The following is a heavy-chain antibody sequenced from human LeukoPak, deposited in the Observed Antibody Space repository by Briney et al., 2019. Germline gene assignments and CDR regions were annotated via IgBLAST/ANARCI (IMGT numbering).Heavy chain of an antibody. D-gene: IGHD2-15*01. CDR3: ARGGRYCSGGSCYSMYYFDY. V-gene: IGHV4-30-2*01. J-gene: IGHJ4*02. Sequence: KTSETLSLTRAVSGGSISSGGYSWSWIRQPPGKGLEWIGYIYHSGSTYYNPSLKSRVTISVDRSKNQFSLKLSSVTAADTAVYYCARGGRYCSGGSCYSMYYFDYWGQGTLVTVSS. CDR1: GGSISSGGYS. CDR2: IYHSGST.